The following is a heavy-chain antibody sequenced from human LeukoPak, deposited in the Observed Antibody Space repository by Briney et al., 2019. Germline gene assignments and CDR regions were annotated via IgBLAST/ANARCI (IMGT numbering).Heavy chain of an antibody. CDR1: GGSFSGYY. D-gene: IGHD5-12*01. Sequence: PSETLSLTCAVYGGSFSGYYWSWIRQPPGKGLEWIGRIYSSGSNNYNPSLKSRVTMSLDTSKNHLSLNLSSVTAADTAVYYCAREPTSGREPTSGRPLDYWGQGTQVTDSS. CDR3: AREPTSGREPTSGRPLDY. V-gene: IGHV4-4*07. J-gene: IGHJ4*02. CDR2: IYSSGSN.